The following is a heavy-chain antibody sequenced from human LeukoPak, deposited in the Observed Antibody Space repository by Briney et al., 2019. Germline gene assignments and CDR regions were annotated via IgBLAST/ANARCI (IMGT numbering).Heavy chain of an antibody. V-gene: IGHV4-59*01. D-gene: IGHD3-22*01. CDR1: GGSLSTYY. Sequence: SETLSLTCTVSGGSLSTYYWSWIRQPPGKGLEWIGYIYYSGNTNYNPSLKSRLTTSVDTSKNQFSLRLNSVTAADTAVYYCARVFSDSSGYPFDYWGQGTLVTVSS. J-gene: IGHJ4*02. CDR2: IYYSGNT. CDR3: ARVFSDSSGYPFDY.